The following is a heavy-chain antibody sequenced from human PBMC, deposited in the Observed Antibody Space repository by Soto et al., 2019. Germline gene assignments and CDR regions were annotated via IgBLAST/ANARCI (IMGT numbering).Heavy chain of an antibody. CDR1: GFTFDDYA. CDR3: AKDISSSAQDFNYYGMDV. CDR2: SSWNSGSI. D-gene: IGHD6-6*01. J-gene: IGHJ6*02. Sequence: GGSLRLSCAASGFTFDDYAMHWVRQAPGKGLEWVSGSSWNSGSIGYADSVKGRLTISRDNAKNSPYLQMNSLRAEDTALYYCAKDISSSAQDFNYYGMDVWGQGTTVTVSS. V-gene: IGHV3-9*01.